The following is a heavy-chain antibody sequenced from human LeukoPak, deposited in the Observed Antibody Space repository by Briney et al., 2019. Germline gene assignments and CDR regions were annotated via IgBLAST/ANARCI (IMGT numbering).Heavy chain of an antibody. CDR2: IYYSGST. CDR3: ASGFKYSRTYHYFDY. D-gene: IGHD6-13*01. V-gene: IGHV4-39*07. Sequence: PSKTLSLTCTVSGGSISSSSYYWGWIRQPPGKGLEWIGSIYYSGSTYYNPSLKSRVTISVDTSKNQFSLKLSSVTAADTAVYYCASGFKYSRTYHYFDYWGQGTLVTVSS. CDR1: GGSISSSSYY. J-gene: IGHJ4*02.